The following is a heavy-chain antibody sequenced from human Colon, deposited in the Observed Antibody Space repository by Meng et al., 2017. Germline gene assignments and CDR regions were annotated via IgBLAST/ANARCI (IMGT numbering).Heavy chain of an antibody. CDR3: ARDLGGGNDFHNYGMDG. CDR1: GYTFINYA. V-gene: IGHV7-4-1*02. J-gene: IGHJ6*02. Sequence: ASVKVSCKSSGYTFINYAMNWVRQAPGQGLEWMGWINTNTGNPNYAQGFTGRVVFSLDTSVSTAYLQISGLRTEDTAVYYCARDLGGGNDFHNYGMDGWGQGTTVTVSS. CDR2: INTNTGNP. D-gene: IGHD4-23*01.